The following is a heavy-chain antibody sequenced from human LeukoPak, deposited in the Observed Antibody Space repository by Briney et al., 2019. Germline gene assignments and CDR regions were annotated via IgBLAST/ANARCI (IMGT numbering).Heavy chain of an antibody. Sequence: GGSLRLSCAASGFTFSSYSMNWVRQAPGKGLEWVSSLSSTSSYIYYADSVKGRFTISRDNAKNSLYLQMNSLRAEDAAVYYCAREFLSWGQGTLVTVSS. CDR1: GFTFSSYS. CDR2: LSSTSSYI. D-gene: IGHD3-3*01. CDR3: AREFLS. J-gene: IGHJ5*02. V-gene: IGHV3-21*01.